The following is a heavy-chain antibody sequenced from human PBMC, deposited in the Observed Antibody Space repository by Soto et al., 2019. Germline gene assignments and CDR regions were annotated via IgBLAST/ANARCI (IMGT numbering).Heavy chain of an antibody. D-gene: IGHD6-19*01. Sequence: PGGSLRLSCIASGLTSGNYAMSWVRQAPGKGLEWVSGITGSGDTTSYPDSVRGRFTISRDNSKNSLYLQMNSLRAEDTAVYFCARGRNSGWTRCLDPWGPGTLVTVSS. CDR1: GLTSGNYA. V-gene: IGHV3-23*01. CDR3: ARGRNSGWTRCLDP. J-gene: IGHJ5*02. CDR2: ITGSGDTT.